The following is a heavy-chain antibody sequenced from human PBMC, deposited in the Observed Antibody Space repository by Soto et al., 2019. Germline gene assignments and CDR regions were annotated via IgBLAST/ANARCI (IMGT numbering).Heavy chain of an antibody. CDR2: IFANGHT. J-gene: IGHJ5*02. V-gene: IGHV4-4*07. CDR1: GGSISEKY. Sequence: SETLSLTCIVSGGSISEKYWNWVRQPPGKGLEWIGLIFANGHTDYNPSLKSRVTMSVDASKNQFSLRLTSMTAADTAVYYCVASLAASGLNWLDPWGPGTLVTVSS. D-gene: IGHD6-13*01. CDR3: VASLAASGLNWLDP.